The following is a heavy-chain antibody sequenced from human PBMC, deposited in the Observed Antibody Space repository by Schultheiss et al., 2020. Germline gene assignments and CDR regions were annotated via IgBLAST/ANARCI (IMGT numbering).Heavy chain of an antibody. CDR2: ISSSGSTI. V-gene: IGHV3-11*01. Sequence: GGSLRLSCAASGFTFSDYYMSWIRQAPGKGLEWVSYISSSGSTIYYADSVKGRFTISRDNAKNSLYLQMNSLRAEDTAVYYCARRPDYGDYGNWFDPWGQGTLVTVSS. CDR1: GFTFSDYY. J-gene: IGHJ5*02. CDR3: ARRPDYGDYGNWFDP. D-gene: IGHD4-17*01.